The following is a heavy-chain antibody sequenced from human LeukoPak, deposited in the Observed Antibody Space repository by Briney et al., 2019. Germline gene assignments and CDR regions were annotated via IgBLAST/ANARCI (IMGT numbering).Heavy chain of an antibody. V-gene: IGHV3-23*01. CDR3: ARDYADYVGYFFFDY. Sequence: GGSLRLSCAASGFTFNNYAMNWVRQAPGKGLEWVSSTSGGGETTYYADSAKGRFTISRDNSQNTLYLQMNSLRAEDTAVYYCARDYADYVGYFFFDYWGQGTLVTVSS. CDR2: TSGGGETT. J-gene: IGHJ4*02. CDR1: GFTFNNYA. D-gene: IGHD4-17*01.